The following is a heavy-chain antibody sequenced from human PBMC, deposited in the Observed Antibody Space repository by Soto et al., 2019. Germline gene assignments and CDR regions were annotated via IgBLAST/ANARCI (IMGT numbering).Heavy chain of an antibody. D-gene: IGHD3-3*01. Sequence: EVQVVESGGGLVQPGGSLRLSCAFSGLTFSDYYFDWVRQSPGKGLEWVGRSKNKANGYTMEYAASVKGRFTISRDDSKNSVFLQMSSLRTEDTAVYYCVIVGRTSWGHGTTVTVPS. CDR3: VIVGRTS. CDR2: SKNKANGYTM. V-gene: IGHV3-72*01. J-gene: IGHJ3*01. CDR1: GLTFSDYY.